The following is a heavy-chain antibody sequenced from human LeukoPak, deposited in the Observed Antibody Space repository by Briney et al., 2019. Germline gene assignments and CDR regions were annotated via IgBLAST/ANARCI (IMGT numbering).Heavy chain of an antibody. D-gene: IGHD3-22*01. Sequence: GGSLRLSCAASGFTFSDSAMTWVRQAPGKGLEWVSTLLRRGGRAYYADSVKGRFTISRDDSKDTLYLQMNSLRAEDTAMYYCAKDRLASGYSGFDFWGQGTRVTVSS. CDR1: GFTFSDSA. J-gene: IGHJ4*02. CDR3: AKDRLASGYSGFDF. CDR2: LLRRGGRA. V-gene: IGHV3-23*01.